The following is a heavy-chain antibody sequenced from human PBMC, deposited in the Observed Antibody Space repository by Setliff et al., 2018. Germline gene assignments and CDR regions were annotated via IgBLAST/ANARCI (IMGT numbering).Heavy chain of an antibody. CDR1: GYSFTSYW. CDR3: ASPIRGVVGANPYYYYGMDV. D-gene: IGHD1-26*01. CDR2: IYPGDSDT. J-gene: IGHJ6*02. Sequence: GESLKISCKGSGYSFTSYWIGWVRQMPGKGLEWMGIIYPGDSDTRYSPSFQGQVTISADKSISTAYLQWSSLKASDTAMYYCASPIRGVVGANPYYYYGMDVWGQGTTVTVSS. V-gene: IGHV5-51*01.